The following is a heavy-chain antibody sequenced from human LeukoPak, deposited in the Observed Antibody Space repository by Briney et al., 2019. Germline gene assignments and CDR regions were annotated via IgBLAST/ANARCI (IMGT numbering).Heavy chain of an antibody. CDR1: GFTFSSYW. D-gene: IGHD4/OR15-4a*01. CDR2: IKEDGSER. CDR3: ARYSANYQREGYFPD. V-gene: IGHV3-7*02. J-gene: IGHJ1*01. Sequence: GGSLRLSCAASGFTFSSYWMSWLRQAPGKGLEWVANIKEDGSERNYVDSVKGRFTISRDNAKNTLYLQMNSLRAEDTAVYYCARYSANYQREGYFPDWGQGTLVTVSS.